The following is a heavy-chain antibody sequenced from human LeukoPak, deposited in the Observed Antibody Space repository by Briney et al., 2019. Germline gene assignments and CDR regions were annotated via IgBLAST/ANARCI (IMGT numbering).Heavy chain of an antibody. CDR1: GGSISSYY. D-gene: IGHD6-13*01. Sequence: SETLSLTCTVSGGSISSYYWSWIRQPPGKGLEWIGYIYYSGSTNYNPSLKSRVTISVDTSKNQFSLKLSSVTAADTAVYYCARACSSSSCGMDVWGQGTTVTVSS. CDR2: IYYSGST. V-gene: IGHV4-59*12. CDR3: ARACSSSSCGMDV. J-gene: IGHJ6*02.